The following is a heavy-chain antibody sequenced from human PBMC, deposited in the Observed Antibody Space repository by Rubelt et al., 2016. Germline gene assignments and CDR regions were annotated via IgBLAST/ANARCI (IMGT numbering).Heavy chain of an antibody. J-gene: IGHJ4*02. CDR3: ARGTDLDF. D-gene: IGHD3/OR15-3a*01. V-gene: IGHV1-18*04. CDR1: GSTFLDYG. CDR2: AGADNVYS. Sequence: QIRLVQSGGGIEKPGASVTVSCRASGSTFLDYGVTWVRQAPGQGLEYMGWAGADNVYSTYSSKFRGSVTVTTDPSGHPATKELRGLTSGGTAVYFCARGTDLDFWGQGVLVTGSS.